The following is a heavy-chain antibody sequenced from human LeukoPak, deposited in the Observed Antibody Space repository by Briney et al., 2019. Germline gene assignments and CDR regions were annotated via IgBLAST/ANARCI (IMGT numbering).Heavy chain of an antibody. J-gene: IGHJ4*02. D-gene: IGHD2-2*01. CDR2: ISSSSGGST. CDR3: AKVDSSTTTHDY. CDR1: GFTFSSYA. Sequence: GGSLRLSCAASGFTFSSYAMSWVRQAPGKGLEWVSAISSSSGGSTFYADSVKGRFTISRDNSKNTLYLQMNSLRAEDTAVYYCAKVDSSTTTHDYWGQGTLVTVSS. V-gene: IGHV3-23*01.